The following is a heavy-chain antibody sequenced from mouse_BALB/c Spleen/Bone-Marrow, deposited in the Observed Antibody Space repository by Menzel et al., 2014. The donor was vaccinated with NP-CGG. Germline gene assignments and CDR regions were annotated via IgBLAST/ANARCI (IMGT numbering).Heavy chain of an antibody. J-gene: IGHJ1*01. CDR3: ARPGYYGYQDV. Sequence: EVKLLESGGGLVQPGGSLKLSCAASGFAFSRYWMTWVRQAPGKGLEWIGDINPDSSTINYTPSLKEKFIISRDNAKNTLYLQMSKVRSEDTALYDCARPGYYGYQDVWGAGTTVTVSS. CDR1: GFAFSRYW. CDR2: INPDSSTI. D-gene: IGHD1-2*01. V-gene: IGHV4-1*02.